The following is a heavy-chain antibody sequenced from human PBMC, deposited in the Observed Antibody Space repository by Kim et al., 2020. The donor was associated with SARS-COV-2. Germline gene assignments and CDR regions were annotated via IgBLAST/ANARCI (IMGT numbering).Heavy chain of an antibody. Sequence: GESLKISCTASGYRFTSHWIGWVRQMPGKGLEWMGNIWPGDSQTRYGPSFQGHVSISVDATISAAFLQWTSLQASDTAMYYCARATSGGPLKGRFDSWGQGTLVTVSS. J-gene: IGHJ4*01. V-gene: IGHV5-51*01. CDR2: IWPGDSQT. CDR3: ARATSGGPLKGRFDS. CDR1: GYRFTSHW. D-gene: IGHD1-26*01.